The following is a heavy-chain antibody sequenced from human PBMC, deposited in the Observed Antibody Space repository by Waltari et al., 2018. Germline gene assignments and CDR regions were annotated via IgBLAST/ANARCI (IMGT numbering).Heavy chain of an antibody. D-gene: IGHD6-6*01. Sequence: EVQLVESGGGLIQPGGSLRLSCAASGFTVSSNYMSWVRQAPGKGLEWVSVLYSGGSTYYADSVKGRFTIARDNSKNTLYLQMNSLRAEDTAVYYCARDCDSSSSPVDVWGQGTTVTVSS. CDR1: GFTVSSNY. CDR2: LYSGGST. CDR3: ARDCDSSSSPVDV. V-gene: IGHV3-53*01. J-gene: IGHJ6*02.